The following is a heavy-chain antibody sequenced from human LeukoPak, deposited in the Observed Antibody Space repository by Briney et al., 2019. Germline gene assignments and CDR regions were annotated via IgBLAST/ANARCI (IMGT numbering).Heavy chain of an antibody. CDR2: IIPILGIA. D-gene: IGHD2-2*02. CDR3: AGDPGYCSSTSCYTDY. V-gene: IGHV1-69*04. CDR1: GGTFSSYT. J-gene: IGHJ4*02. Sequence: ASVKVSCKASGGTFSSYTISWVRQAPGQGLEWMGRIIPILGIANYAQKFQGRVTITADKSTSTAYMELSSLRSEDTTVYYCAGDPGYCSSTSCYTDYWGQGTLVTVFS.